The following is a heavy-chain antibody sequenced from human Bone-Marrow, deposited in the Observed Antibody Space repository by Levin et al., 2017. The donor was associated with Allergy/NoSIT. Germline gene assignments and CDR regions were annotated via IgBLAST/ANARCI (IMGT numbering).Heavy chain of an antibody. Sequence: ASVKVSCRAPNNTYSNFGISWVRQAPGQGPEWMGWISGHNDDTDYAQRFQGRVTLNRDTSKRTTYMELRGLRSDDPAVYYCARDRRSVAGTGWFDPWGQGTLVTVSS. CDR1: NNTYSNFG. D-gene: IGHD6-19*01. V-gene: IGHV1-18*01. J-gene: IGHJ5*02. CDR3: ARDRRSVAGTGWFDP. CDR2: ISGHNDDT.